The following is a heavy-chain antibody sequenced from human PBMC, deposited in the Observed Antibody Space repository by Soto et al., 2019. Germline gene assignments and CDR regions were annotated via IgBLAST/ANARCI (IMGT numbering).Heavy chain of an antibody. D-gene: IGHD5-18*01. J-gene: IGHJ5*02. V-gene: IGHV4-34*01. CDR3: ARGRRCGYSYGCWFDP. CDR1: GGSFSGYY. CDR2: INHSGST. Sequence: PSETLSLTCAVYGGSFSGYYWSWIRQPPGKGLEWIGEINHSGSTNYNPSLKSRVTISVDTSKNQFSLKLSSVTAADTAVYYCARGRRCGYSYGCWFDPWGQGTLVTVSS.